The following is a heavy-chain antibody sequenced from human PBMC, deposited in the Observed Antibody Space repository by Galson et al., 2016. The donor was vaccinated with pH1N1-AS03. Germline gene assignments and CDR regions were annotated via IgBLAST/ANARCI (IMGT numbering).Heavy chain of an antibody. CDR1: GFTFRNYW. Sequence: SLRLSCAASGFTFRNYWMYWVRQAPGKGLVWVSQINSDGTSSTYADSVKGRFTISRDNAKNTVYLQMTSLRAEDTAVYYCVRDYWGLDYWGQGTLVTVSS. J-gene: IGHJ4*02. D-gene: IGHD7-27*01. CDR2: INSDGTSS. V-gene: IGHV3-74*03. CDR3: VRDYWGLDY.